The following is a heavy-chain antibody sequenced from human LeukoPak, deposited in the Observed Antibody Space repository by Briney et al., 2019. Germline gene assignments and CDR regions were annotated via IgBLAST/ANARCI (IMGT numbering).Heavy chain of an antibody. V-gene: IGHV3-30*06. J-gene: IGHJ4*02. Sequence: GRSLRLSCAASGFTFSYYGMHWVRQAPGKGLEWVAVISYDGSNKYYADSVKGRFTISRDNSKNTLYLQMNSLRAEDTAVYYCARDVERGYFDYWGQGTLVTVSS. CDR2: ISYDGSNK. D-gene: IGHD1-1*01. CDR1: GFTFSYYG. CDR3: ARDVERGYFDY.